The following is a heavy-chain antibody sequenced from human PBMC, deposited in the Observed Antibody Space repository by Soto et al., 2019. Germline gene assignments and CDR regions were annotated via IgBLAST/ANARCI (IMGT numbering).Heavy chain of an antibody. D-gene: IGHD2-2*01. CDR1: GYTFTSYG. CDR2: ISAYNGNT. Sequence: QVQLVQSGAEVKKPGASVKVSCKASGYTFTSYGISWVRQAPGQGLEWMGWISAYNGNTNYAQKLQGRVTMTTDTSTSTAYRELRSLRSDDTAVYYCAGGGGYCSSTSCYERYDDYWGQGTLVTVSS. CDR3: AGGGGYCSSTSCYERYDDY. J-gene: IGHJ4*02. V-gene: IGHV1-18*01.